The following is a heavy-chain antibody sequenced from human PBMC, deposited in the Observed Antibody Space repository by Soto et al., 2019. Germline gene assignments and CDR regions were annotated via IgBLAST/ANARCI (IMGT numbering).Heavy chain of an antibody. CDR2: IIPILGIA. CDR1: GVTFSSYT. CDR3: ARDIVATELTN. Sequence: SVKVSCKASGVTFSSYTISWVRQAPGQGLEWMGRIIPILGIANYAQKFQGRVTITADESTSTAYMELSSLRSEDTAVYYCARDIVATELTNWGQGTLVTVSS. D-gene: IGHD5-12*01. J-gene: IGHJ4*02. V-gene: IGHV1-69*04.